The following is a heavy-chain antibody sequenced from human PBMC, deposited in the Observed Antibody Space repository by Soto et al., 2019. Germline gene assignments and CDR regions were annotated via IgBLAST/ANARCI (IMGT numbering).Heavy chain of an antibody. CDR3: ARGWGHSSSSVGWFDP. D-gene: IGHD6-6*01. Sequence: QVQRQESGPGLVKPSETLSLTCTVSGGSISSYYWGWIRQPPGKGLEWIGYIYYSGSTNYSPSLKSRVTMSVHTSESQFSLRLSSVTAADTAVYYCARGWGHSSSSVGWFDPWGQGTLVTVSS. CDR2: IYYSGST. CDR1: GGSISSYY. J-gene: IGHJ5*02. V-gene: IGHV4-59*01.